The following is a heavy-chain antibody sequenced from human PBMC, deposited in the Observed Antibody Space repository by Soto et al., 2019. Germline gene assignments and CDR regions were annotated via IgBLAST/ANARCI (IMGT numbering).Heavy chain of an antibody. Sequence: EVQLVESGGGLVEPGGSLRLSCAACGFTFSTYFMNWVRQAPGKGLEWVSSIIDSGNYMYYADSVKGRFIISRDNAMNSLYLQMNSLTTEDTAVYYCAREGEGRTAYFDYWGQGALVTVSS. V-gene: IGHV3-21*01. CDR3: AREGEGRTAYFDY. CDR1: GFTFSTYF. D-gene: IGHD3-16*01. CDR2: IIDSGNYM. J-gene: IGHJ4*02.